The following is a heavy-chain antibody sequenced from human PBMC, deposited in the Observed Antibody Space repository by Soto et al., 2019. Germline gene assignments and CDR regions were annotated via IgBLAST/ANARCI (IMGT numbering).Heavy chain of an antibody. D-gene: IGHD5-18*01. CDR3: AREMGYSYGYNYYYGMDV. J-gene: IGHJ6*02. CDR1: GFTFSSYA. CDR2: ISYDGSNK. V-gene: IGHV3-30-3*01. Sequence: GGSLGLSFAASGFTFSSYAMHWVRQAQGKGLEWVAVISYDGSNKYYADSVKGRFTISRDNSKNTLYLQMNSLRAEDTAVYYCAREMGYSYGYNYYYGMDVWGQGTTVTVSS.